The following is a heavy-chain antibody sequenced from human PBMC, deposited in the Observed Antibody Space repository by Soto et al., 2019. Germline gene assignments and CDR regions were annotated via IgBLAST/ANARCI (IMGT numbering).Heavy chain of an antibody. J-gene: IGHJ4*02. V-gene: IGHV3-21*01. Sequence: EVQLVESGGGLVKPGGSLRLSCTASGFTFSGYSMTWVRQAPGKGLEWVAALSSGSDYIYYADPVKGRFIISRDNAKDSLYLQMNSLRAEDTAVYYCARGGIFTVYDKWGQGTLVTVSS. CDR1: GFTFSGYS. CDR2: LSSGSDYI. D-gene: IGHD3-9*01. CDR3: ARGGIFTVYDK.